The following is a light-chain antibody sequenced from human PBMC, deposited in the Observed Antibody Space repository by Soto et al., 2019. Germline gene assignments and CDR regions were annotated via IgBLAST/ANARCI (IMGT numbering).Light chain of an antibody. Sequence: EIVMTQSPATLSVSPGERATLSCKASQSVSSNLAWYQQKPGQAPRLLIYGASIRATGIPAMFSGSGSGTEFTLTISSLQSEDFAVYYCQQYNNWPSTWTFGQGTKVDIK. V-gene: IGKV3-15*01. J-gene: IGKJ1*01. CDR2: GAS. CDR3: QQYNNWPSTWT. CDR1: QSVSSN.